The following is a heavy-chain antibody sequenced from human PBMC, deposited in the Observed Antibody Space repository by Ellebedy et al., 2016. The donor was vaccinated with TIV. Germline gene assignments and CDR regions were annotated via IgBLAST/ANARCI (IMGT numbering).Heavy chain of an antibody. J-gene: IGHJ6*02. CDR2: INSDGSST. Sequence: GGSLRLXXAASGFTFSSYWMHWVRQAPGKGLVWVSRINSDGSSTSYADSVKGRFTISRDNAKNTLYLQMNSLRAEDTAVYYCARGGYCSSTSCYENPEGYYYYGMDVWGQGTTVTVSS. V-gene: IGHV3-74*01. CDR1: GFTFSSYW. D-gene: IGHD2-2*01. CDR3: ARGGYCSSTSCYENPEGYYYYGMDV.